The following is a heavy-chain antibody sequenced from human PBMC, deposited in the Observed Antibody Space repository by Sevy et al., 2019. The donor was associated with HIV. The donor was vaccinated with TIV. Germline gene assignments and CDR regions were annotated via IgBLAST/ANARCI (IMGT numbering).Heavy chain of an antibody. J-gene: IGHJ6*02. CDR2: IYYSGST. CDR1: GGSISSGDYY. V-gene: IGHV4-30-4*02. D-gene: IGHD3-3*01. CDR3: ARDLHYDFWSDGMDV. Sequence: SDTLSLTCTVSGGSISSGDYYWSWIRQPPGKGLEWIGYIYYSGSTYYNPSLKSRVTISVDTSKNQFSLKLSSVTAADTAVYYCARDLHYDFWSDGMDVWGQGTTVTVSS.